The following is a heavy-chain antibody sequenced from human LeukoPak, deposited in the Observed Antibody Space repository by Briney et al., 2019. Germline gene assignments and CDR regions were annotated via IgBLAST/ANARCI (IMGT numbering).Heavy chain of an antibody. D-gene: IGHD3-10*01. J-gene: IGHJ4*02. V-gene: IGHV4-4*02. CDR1: GGSISRTNW. Sequence: SGTLSLTCAVSGGSISRTNWWSWVRQPPGKGLEWIGETYYSGTTNYNPSLKSRVTISVDKSRNQFSLKLSSVTAADTAVYYCARVGMRDDYGSGIHWGQGTLVTVSS. CDR2: TYYSGTT. CDR3: ARVGMRDDYGSGIH.